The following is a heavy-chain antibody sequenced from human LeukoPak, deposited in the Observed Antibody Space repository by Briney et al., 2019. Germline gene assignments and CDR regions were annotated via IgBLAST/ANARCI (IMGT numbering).Heavy chain of an antibody. V-gene: IGHV1-18*04. Sequence: AATVKLSCKASGYTFTSYGMSWVRQAPGQGLEWMGCISAYSGNKNYAQKLRRRVTMTTDTSTHTPHMELRSLRSDGTAVYYCARRDYDFWSGRKRYYYYMVVWGKGATVTVSS. CDR3: ARRDYDFWSGRKRYYYYMVV. CDR2: ISAYSGNK. J-gene: IGHJ6*03. CDR1: GYTFTSYG. D-gene: IGHD3-3*01.